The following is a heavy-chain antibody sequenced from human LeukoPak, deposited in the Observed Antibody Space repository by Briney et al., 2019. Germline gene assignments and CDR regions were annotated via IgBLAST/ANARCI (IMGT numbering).Heavy chain of an antibody. V-gene: IGHV4-59*01. CDR3: ARDTAAGI. J-gene: IGHJ4*02. CDR1: GGXISSYY. CDR2: IYYSGST. D-gene: IGHD6-13*01. Sequence: SETLSLTCNVSGGXISSYYCGWIRQPPGKGLEWIGNIYYSGSTNYNPSLKSRVTISVDTSKNQFSLKLSSVTAADTAVYYCARDTAAGIWGQGTLVTVSS.